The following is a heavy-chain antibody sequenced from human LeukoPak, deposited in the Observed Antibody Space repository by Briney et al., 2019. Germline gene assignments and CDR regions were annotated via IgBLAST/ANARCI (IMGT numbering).Heavy chain of an antibody. V-gene: IGHV3-7*01. CDR1: GFTFSSYW. D-gene: IGHD3-22*01. Sequence: PGGSLRLSCAASGFTFSSYWMSWVRQAPGKGLEWVANINQDGSEKYYVDSVKGRFTISRDNAKNSLYLQMNSLRAEDTAVYYCARALNRYYYDSSGYYYAFDPWGQGTLVTVSS. CDR2: INQDGSEK. J-gene: IGHJ5*02. CDR3: ARALNRYYYDSSGYYYAFDP.